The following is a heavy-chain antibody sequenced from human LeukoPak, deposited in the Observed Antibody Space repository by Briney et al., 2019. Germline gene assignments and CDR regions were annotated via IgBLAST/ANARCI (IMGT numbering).Heavy chain of an antibody. V-gene: IGHV4-4*08. Sequence: SETLSLTCTVSGDSISTYFWSWIRQSPGKGLQWIGYIYNSGSTNYNPSLKSRVTISVDTSKNQFSLKLSSVTAADTAVYYCARDRVGYCSSTSCYPSYYYYYMDVWGKGTTVTISS. CDR3: ARDRVGYCSSTSCYPSYYYYYMDV. D-gene: IGHD2-2*01. CDR1: GDSISTYF. CDR2: IYNSGST. J-gene: IGHJ6*03.